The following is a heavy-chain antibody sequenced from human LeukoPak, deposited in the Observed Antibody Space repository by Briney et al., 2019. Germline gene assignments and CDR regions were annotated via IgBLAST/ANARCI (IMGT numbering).Heavy chain of an antibody. Sequence: GGSLRLSCAASGFTFDYYAINWFRQAPGKGLKWISYIGLSGPGPTNIYYADSVKGRFTISRDNAKASLYLQMNSLRAEDTAVYYCARDDSMVVAACVDIWGQGTMVTVSS. CDR1: GFTFDYYA. CDR3: ARDDSMVVAACVDI. CDR2: IGLSGPGPTNI. V-gene: IGHV3-48*01. D-gene: IGHD2-15*01. J-gene: IGHJ3*02.